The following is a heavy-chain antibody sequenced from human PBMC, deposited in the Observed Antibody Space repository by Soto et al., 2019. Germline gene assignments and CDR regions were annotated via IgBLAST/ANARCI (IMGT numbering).Heavy chain of an antibody. D-gene: IGHD2-2*01. CDR1: GYTFTSYG. CDR2: ISAYNGNT. V-gene: IGHV1-18*01. J-gene: IGHJ5*02. Sequence: ASVKVSCKASGYTFTSYGISWVRQAPGQGLEWMGWISAYNGNTNYAQKLQGRVTMTTDTSTSTAYMELRSLRSDDTAVYYCARVLGYCSSTSCYRNWFDPWGQGTLVTVSS. CDR3: ARVLGYCSSTSCYRNWFDP.